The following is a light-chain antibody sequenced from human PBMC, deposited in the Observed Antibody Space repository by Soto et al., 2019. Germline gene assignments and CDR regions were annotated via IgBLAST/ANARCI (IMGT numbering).Light chain of an antibody. CDR1: QSISSY. Sequence: DIQMTQSPSSLSASVGARVTITCRASQSISSYLNWYQQKPGKAPKLLIYAASSLQSGVPSRFSGSGSGTDFTLTISSLQPEEFATYYCQQSYSTPPDITLGQGTRLEIK. CDR2: AAS. CDR3: QQSYSTPPDIT. J-gene: IGKJ5*01. V-gene: IGKV1-39*01.